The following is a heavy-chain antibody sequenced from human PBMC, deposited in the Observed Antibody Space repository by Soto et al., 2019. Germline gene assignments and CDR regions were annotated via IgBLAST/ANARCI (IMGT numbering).Heavy chain of an antibody. CDR1: GFTFSSYG. D-gene: IGHD5-18*01. CDR2: IWYDGSNK. J-gene: IGHJ3*02. CDR3: ARSGYSYDIDAFDI. Sequence: PGGSLRLSCAASGFTFSSYGMHWVRQAPGKGLEWVAVIWYDGSNKYYADSVKGRLTISRGNSKNTLYLQMNSLRAEDTAVYYCARSGYSYDIDAFDIWGQGTMVTVSS. V-gene: IGHV3-33*01.